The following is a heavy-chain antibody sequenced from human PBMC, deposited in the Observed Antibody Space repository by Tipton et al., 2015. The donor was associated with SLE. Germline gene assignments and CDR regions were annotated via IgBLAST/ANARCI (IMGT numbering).Heavy chain of an antibody. CDR2: IHYSGST. CDR3: AGGINLKGGMAPLIWLGS. Sequence: TLSLTCTVSGGSIGSYYWNWIRQPPGKGLEWLGEIHYSGSTNNNPSLKSRVTISLDTSKNQFSLKLSSVTAADTAVYFCAGGINLKGGMAPLIWLGSSGQGPLIAGSS. V-gene: IGHV4-59*12. CDR1: GGSIGSYY. D-gene: IGHD2-8*01. J-gene: IGHJ5*01.